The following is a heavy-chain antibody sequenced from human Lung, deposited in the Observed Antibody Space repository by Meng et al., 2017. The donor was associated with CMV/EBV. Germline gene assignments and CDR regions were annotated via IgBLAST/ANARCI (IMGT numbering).Heavy chain of an antibody. D-gene: IGHD3-10*01. Sequence: SCTASGFTFGDYAMTWVRQAPGKRLEWIGFIRNRTRGGTTEYAASVKGRFSILRDDSKSIAYLQMDSVKIEDTGVYFCARGSGSPEHWGRGTMVTSSS. CDR2: IRNRTRGGTT. J-gene: IGHJ1*01. V-gene: IGHV3-49*04. CDR1: GFTFGDYA. CDR3: ARGSGSPEH.